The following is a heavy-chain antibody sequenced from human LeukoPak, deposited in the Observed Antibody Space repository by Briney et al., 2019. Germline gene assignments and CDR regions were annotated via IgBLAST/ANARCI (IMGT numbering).Heavy chain of an antibody. Sequence: GRSLRLSCAASVFTSSTFALRGVRQAPGRGLEWVSAISGSGGNTYYADSVQGRFTISRDNSRNTLYLQMNSLRAEDTAVYYCARAQILPFYDTLTAYASFDYWGQGTLVTVSS. CDR1: VFTSSTFA. CDR3: ARAQILPFYDTLTAYASFDY. CDR2: ISGSGGNT. J-gene: IGHJ4*02. V-gene: IGHV3-23*01. D-gene: IGHD3-9*01.